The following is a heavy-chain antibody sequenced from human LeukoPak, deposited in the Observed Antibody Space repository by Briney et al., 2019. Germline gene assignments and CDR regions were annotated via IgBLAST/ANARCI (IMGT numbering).Heavy chain of an antibody. CDR1: AYSISSGYY. J-gene: IGHJ4*02. D-gene: IGHD6-6*01. Sequence: SETLSLTCSVSAYSISSGYYWGWIRQPPGKGLEWIGTIYHSGTTYYNPSLKGRVTISVDTSKNQFSLKLSSVTAADTAVYYCARNVLYSSSADYWGQGTLVTVSS. V-gene: IGHV4-38-2*02. CDR3: ARNVLYSSSADY. CDR2: IYHSGTT.